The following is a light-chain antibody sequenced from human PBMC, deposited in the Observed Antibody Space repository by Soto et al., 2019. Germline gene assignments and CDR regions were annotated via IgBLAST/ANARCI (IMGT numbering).Light chain of an antibody. V-gene: IGKV1-5*01. CDR2: DAS. CDR3: QQYNSYSRT. CDR1: QSISSW. J-gene: IGKJ1*01. Sequence: DIQMTQSPSTLSASVGDRLTITCRDSQSISSWLAWYQQKPGKAPKLLIYDASSLESGVPSRFSGSGAGTEFTLTISSLQPDDVATDYCQQYNSYSRTFGQGTKVDIK.